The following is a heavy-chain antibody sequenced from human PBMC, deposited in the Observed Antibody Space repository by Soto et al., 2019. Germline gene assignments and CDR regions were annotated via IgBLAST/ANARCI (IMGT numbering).Heavy chain of an antibody. CDR2: INPSGGST. V-gene: IGHV1-46*01. J-gene: IGHJ4*02. Sequence: ASLKVSCKASGYTFTSYYMHWLRQAPGQGLEWMGIINPSGGSTSYAQKFQGRVTMTRGTSTSTVYMELSSLRSEDTAVYYCAREGRTTVPSYYFDYWGQGTLVTVSS. CDR1: GYTFTSYY. CDR3: AREGRTTVPSYYFDY. D-gene: IGHD4-17*01.